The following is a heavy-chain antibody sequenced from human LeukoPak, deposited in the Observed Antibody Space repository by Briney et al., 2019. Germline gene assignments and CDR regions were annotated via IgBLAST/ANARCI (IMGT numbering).Heavy chain of an antibody. J-gene: IGHJ6*03. CDR2: IYGSGTI. CDR1: GGSLTRSY. V-gene: IGHV4-4*07. D-gene: IGHD3-10*01. CDR3: ARVTWSFGELLWVRDLPTTGDYYYYYMDV. Sequence: SETLSLTCTVSGGSLTRSYCSWMRQPAGKGPEWIGRIYGSGTITYNPSLESRVTMSVDTSKNQFSLEVRSVTAADTGVYYWARVTWSFGELLWVRDLPTTGDYYYYYMDVWGKGTTVTISS.